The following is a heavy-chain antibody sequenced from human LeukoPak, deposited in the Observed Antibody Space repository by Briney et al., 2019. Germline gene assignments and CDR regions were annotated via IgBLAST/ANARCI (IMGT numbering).Heavy chain of an antibody. Sequence: ASVKVSCKASGYTFTSYGISWVRQAPGQGLEWMGWISAYNGNTNYAQKLQGRVTMTRDMSTSTVYMELSSLRSEDTAVYYCARGHIAVAGRGEIDYWGQGTLVTVSS. J-gene: IGHJ4*02. CDR3: ARGHIAVAGRGEIDY. CDR1: GYTFTSYG. D-gene: IGHD6-19*01. V-gene: IGHV1-18*01. CDR2: ISAYNGNT.